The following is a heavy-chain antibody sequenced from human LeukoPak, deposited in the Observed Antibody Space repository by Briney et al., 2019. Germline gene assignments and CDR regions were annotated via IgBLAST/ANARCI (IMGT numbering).Heavy chain of an antibody. CDR1: GFTFGSYA. J-gene: IGHJ4*02. D-gene: IGHD6-13*01. V-gene: IGHV3-23*01. CDR2: ISGSGGST. Sequence: PGGSLRLSCAASGFTFGSYAMSWVRQAPGKGLEWVSAISGSGGSTYYADSVKGRFTISRDNSKNTLYLQMNSLRAEDTAVYYCARDLGIAAAGAFDYWGQGTLVTVSS. CDR3: ARDLGIAAAGAFDY.